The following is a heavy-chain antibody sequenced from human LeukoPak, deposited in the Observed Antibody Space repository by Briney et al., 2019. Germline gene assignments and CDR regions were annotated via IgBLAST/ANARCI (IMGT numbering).Heavy chain of an antibody. CDR3: AREAALDYDFWSGYQYYFDY. J-gene: IGHJ4*02. V-gene: IGHV3-7*01. CDR2: IKQDGSEK. D-gene: IGHD3-3*01. Sequence: GGSLRLSCAASGFTFSSYWMSWVRQAPGKGLEWVANIKQDGSEKYYVDSVKGRFTISRDNATNSLYLQMNSLRAEDTAVYYCAREAALDYDFWSGYQYYFDYWGQGTLVTVSS. CDR1: GFTFSSYW.